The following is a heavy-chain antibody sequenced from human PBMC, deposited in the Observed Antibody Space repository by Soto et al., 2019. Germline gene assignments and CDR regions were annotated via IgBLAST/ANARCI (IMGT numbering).Heavy chain of an antibody. CDR1: GDSISSCGFS. J-gene: IGHJ4*02. CDR3: AAGGGLPRYY. Sequence: PSETLSLTCAVSGDSISSCGFSWSWIRQPPGKGLEWIGYIYHSGTSFYNPSLKSRVTISVDRSKNQFSLKLSSVTAADTAVYYCAAGGGLPRYYWGQGTLVTVSS. V-gene: IGHV4-30-2*01. D-gene: IGHD5-12*01. CDR2: IYHSGTS.